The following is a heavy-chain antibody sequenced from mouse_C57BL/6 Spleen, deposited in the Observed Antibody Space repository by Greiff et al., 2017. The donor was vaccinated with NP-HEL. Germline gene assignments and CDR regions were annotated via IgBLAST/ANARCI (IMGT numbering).Heavy chain of an antibody. J-gene: IGHJ4*01. CDR3: ARRGNSNDAMDY. Sequence: EVMLVESGGGLVQPGGSLKLSCAASGFTFSDYYMYWVRQTPEKRLEWVAYISNGGGSTYYPDPVKGRVTISRDNAKNTLYLQMSRLKAEDTAMYYCARRGNSNDAMDYWGQGTSVTVSS. V-gene: IGHV5-12*01. D-gene: IGHD2-5*01. CDR1: GFTFSDYY. CDR2: ISNGGGST.